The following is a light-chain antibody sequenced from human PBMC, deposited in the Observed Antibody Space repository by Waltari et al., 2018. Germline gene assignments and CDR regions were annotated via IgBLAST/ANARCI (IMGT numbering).Light chain of an antibody. V-gene: IGKV2-30*02. CDR2: RVS. Sequence: EVVMTQSPLSLPVTLGQPASISCKSSQSLVHSDGHTHLNWFQQRPGQSPRRLIYRVSNRDSGVPDRFSGRGSDTDFTLKISRVEAEDVGVYYCMQGTHWPYTFGQGTKLDI. J-gene: IGKJ2*01. CDR1: QSLVHSDGHTH. CDR3: MQGTHWPYT.